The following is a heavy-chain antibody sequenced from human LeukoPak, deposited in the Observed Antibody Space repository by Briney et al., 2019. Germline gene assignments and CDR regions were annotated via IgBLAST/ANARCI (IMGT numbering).Heavy chain of an antibody. V-gene: IGHV1-18*01. CDR2: ISAYNGNT. Sequence: ASVKVSCKASGYTFTSYGISWVGQAPGQGLEWMGWISAYNGNTNYAQKLQGRVTMTTDTSTSTAYMELRSLRSDDTAVYYCAREYYDSSGYYFGYYGMDVWGQGTTVTVSS. CDR3: AREYYDSSGYYFGYYGMDV. J-gene: IGHJ6*02. CDR1: GYTFTSYG. D-gene: IGHD3-22*01.